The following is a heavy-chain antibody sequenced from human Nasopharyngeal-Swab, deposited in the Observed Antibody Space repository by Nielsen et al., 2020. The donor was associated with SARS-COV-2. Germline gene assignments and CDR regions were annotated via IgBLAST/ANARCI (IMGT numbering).Heavy chain of an antibody. V-gene: IGHV1-46*01. CDR2: IDPNGGGI. J-gene: IGHJ3*02. Sequence: ASVKVSCKASGYTFTTYYIHWVRQAPGQGLKWMGRIDPNGGGIHYPQNFQGRVTLTRDTSTTTVYMELTSLGSEDTAMYFCARDRRSGDNDAFDIWGQGTMVTVSS. D-gene: IGHD3-10*01. CDR1: GYTFTTYY. CDR3: ARDRRSGDNDAFDI.